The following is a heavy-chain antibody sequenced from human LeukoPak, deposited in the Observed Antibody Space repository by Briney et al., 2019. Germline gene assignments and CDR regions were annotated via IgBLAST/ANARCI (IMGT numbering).Heavy chain of an antibody. J-gene: IGHJ4*02. CDR3: TRPLYGEDYAYY. D-gene: IGHD4-17*01. V-gene: IGHV3-49*03. Sequence: GGSLRLSCTASGFTFGDYTMSWFRQAPGKGLEWVGFIRSKTYGGTTEYAASVKGRFTISRDDSKSIAYLQMNSLKTEDTAVYYCTRPLYGEDYAYYWGQGTLVTVSS. CDR1: GFTFGDYT. CDR2: IRSKTYGGTT.